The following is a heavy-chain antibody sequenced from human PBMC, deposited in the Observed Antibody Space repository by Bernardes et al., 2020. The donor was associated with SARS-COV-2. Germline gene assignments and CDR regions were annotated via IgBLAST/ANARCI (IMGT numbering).Heavy chain of an antibody. V-gene: IGHV3-7*05. D-gene: IGHD5-18*01. CDR1: VFTFTDYW. CDR3: ARAPYSYGYRTLDY. J-gene: IGHJ4*02. Sequence: SLRLSRVASVFTFTDYWMTWVRHAPVKGREWVANINQDGSEKYYVDSVKGRFTISRDNAKRSLSLQMNSLRAEDTAVYYCARAPYSYGYRTLDYWGQGTLATVSS. CDR2: INQDGSEK.